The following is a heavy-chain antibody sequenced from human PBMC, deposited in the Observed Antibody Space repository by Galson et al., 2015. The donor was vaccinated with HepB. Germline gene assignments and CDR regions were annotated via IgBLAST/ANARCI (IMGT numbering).Heavy chain of an antibody. CDR3: ARDPGSIFAVPGTDWYFDL. Sequence: SLRLSCAASGLTFGSYSMNWVRQAPGKGLEWVSYISSNSSTIYYADSVKGRFTISRDNAKSSLYLQMNSLRDEDTAVYYCARDPGSIFAVPGTDWYFDLWGRGTLVTVSS. D-gene: IGHD6-19*01. J-gene: IGHJ2*01. CDR2: ISSNSSTI. CDR1: GLTFGSYS. V-gene: IGHV3-48*02.